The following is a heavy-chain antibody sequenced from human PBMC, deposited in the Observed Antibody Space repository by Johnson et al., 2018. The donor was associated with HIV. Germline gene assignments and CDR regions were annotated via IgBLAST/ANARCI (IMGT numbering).Heavy chain of an antibody. CDR1: GFTVSSNY. CDR3: ARIDYSNYEEAFDI. V-gene: IGHV3-66*01. D-gene: IGHD4-11*01. J-gene: IGHJ3*02. CDR2: IYSGGST. Sequence: VRLVESGGGLVQPGGSLRLSCAASGFTVSSNYMSWVRQAPGKGLEWVSVIYSGGSTYYADSVKGRFTISRDNSKNTLYLQMNSRRAEDTAVYYCARIDYSNYEEAFDIWGQGTMVTVSS.